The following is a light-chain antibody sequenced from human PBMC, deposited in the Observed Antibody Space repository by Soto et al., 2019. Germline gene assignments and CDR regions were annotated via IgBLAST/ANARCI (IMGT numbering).Light chain of an antibody. CDR3: AVWDDGLNGVV. CDR1: SSNIGSNT. CDR2: NNN. Sequence: QHVLTQPPSASGTPGQRVTISCSGSSSNIGSNTMSWYQQLPGTAPKLLIYNNNQRPSALPDRFSGYKSGTSASLAISGLQSEDEADYYCAVWDDGLNGVVFGGGTKVTVL. J-gene: IGLJ2*01. V-gene: IGLV1-44*01.